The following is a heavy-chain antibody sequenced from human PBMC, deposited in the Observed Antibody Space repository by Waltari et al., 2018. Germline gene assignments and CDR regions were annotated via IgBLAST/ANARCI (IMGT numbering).Heavy chain of an antibody. D-gene: IGHD1-26*01. J-gene: IGHJ3*02. CDR2: SYASGGT. V-gene: IGHV4-4*07. CDR1: GDSISGYF. Sequence: QVQLQESGPGLVKPSETLSLTCTVSGDSISGYFWTWIRQPAGEGLEWLVRSYASGGTNYNPSLRSRATISVDKSRNQVFLTLTSVTAADTALYFCARDNGRDRGYGIDIWGQGTMVTVSS. CDR3: ARDNGRDRGYGIDI.